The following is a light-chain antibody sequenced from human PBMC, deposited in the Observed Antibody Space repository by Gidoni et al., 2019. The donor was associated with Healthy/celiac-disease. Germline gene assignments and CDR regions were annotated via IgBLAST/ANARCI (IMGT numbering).Light chain of an antibody. J-gene: IGKJ2*01. CDR3: QKYDNLRYT. Sequence: IQMTQSPSSLSASVGDRVTITCQASQDISNHLNWYHQKPGKAPKLLIYDASNLETGVPSRVSGRGSGTDFTFTISRLQPEEIATYYCQKYDNLRYTFGQGTKLEIK. CDR2: DAS. CDR1: QDISNH. V-gene: IGKV1-33*01.